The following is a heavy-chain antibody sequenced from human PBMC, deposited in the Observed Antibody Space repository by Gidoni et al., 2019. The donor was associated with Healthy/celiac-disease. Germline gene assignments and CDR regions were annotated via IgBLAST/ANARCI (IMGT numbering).Heavy chain of an antibody. V-gene: IGHV1-46*01. CDR3: ASGNSSGYYTFDY. D-gene: IGHD3-22*01. CDR1: GYTFTSYY. CDR2: INPSGGST. Sequence: QVQLLQSGAEVKKPGASVKVSCKASGYTFTSYYMHWVRQAPGQGLEWMGIINPSGGSTSYAQKCQGRATMTRDTSTSTVYMELSSLRSEDTAVYYCASGNSSGYYTFDYWGQGTLVTVSS. J-gene: IGHJ4*02.